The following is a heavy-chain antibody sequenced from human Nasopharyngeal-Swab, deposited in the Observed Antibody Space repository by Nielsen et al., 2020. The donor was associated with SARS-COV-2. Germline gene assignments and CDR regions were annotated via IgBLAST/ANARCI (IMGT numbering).Heavy chain of an antibody. D-gene: IGHD6-6*01. CDR2: INPNSGGT. J-gene: IGHJ4*02. V-gene: IGHV1-2*06. CDR3: ARDQGAAARWII. CDR1: GYTFTDYY. Sequence: ASVKVSCKASGYTFTDYYMHWVRQAPGQGLEWMGRINPNSGGTNYAQKFQGRVTMTRDTSISTAYMELSRLRSDDTAVYYCARDQGAAARWIIWGQGTLVTVSS.